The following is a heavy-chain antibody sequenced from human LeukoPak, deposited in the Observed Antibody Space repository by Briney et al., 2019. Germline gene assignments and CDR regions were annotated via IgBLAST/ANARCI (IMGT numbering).Heavy chain of an antibody. D-gene: IGHD4-17*01. V-gene: IGHV3-23*01. Sequence: PGGSLRLSCAASGFTFSSYAMSWVRQAPGKGLEWVSAISGSGGSTYYADSVKGRFTISRDNSKNTLYLRMNSLRAEDTAVYYCAKAVYGDLYFDYWGQGTLVTVSS. CDR1: GFTFSSYA. CDR2: ISGSGGST. CDR3: AKAVYGDLYFDY. J-gene: IGHJ4*02.